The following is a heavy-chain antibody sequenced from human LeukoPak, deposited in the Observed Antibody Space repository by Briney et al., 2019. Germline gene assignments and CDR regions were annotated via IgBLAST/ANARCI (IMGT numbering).Heavy chain of an antibody. CDR2: IIPIFGTA. V-gene: IGHV1-69*05. D-gene: IGHD2-8*01. J-gene: IGHJ6*03. CDR3: ARVRGYCTNGVCYTGGYYYMDV. Sequence: SVKVSCKASGGTFSSYAISLVRQAPGQGLEWMGRIIPIFGTANYAQKFQGRVTITTDESTSTAYMELSSLRSEDTAVYYCARVRGYCTNGVCYTGGYYYMDVWGKGTTVTVSS. CDR1: GGTFSSYA.